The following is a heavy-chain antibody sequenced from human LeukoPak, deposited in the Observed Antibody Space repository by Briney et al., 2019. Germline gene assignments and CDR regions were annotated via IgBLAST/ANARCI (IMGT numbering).Heavy chain of an antibody. J-gene: IGHJ4*02. CDR1: GGSISSYY. CDR3: ARGRSGSYHSPFDY. CDR2: IYYSGST. D-gene: IGHD1-26*01. Sequence: SETLSLTCTVSGGSISSYYWSWIRQPPGKGLEWIGYIYYSGSTNYNPSLKSRVTISVDTSKNRFSLSLDSVTAADTAVYYCARGRSGSYHSPFDYWGQGTLVTVSS. V-gene: IGHV4-59*01.